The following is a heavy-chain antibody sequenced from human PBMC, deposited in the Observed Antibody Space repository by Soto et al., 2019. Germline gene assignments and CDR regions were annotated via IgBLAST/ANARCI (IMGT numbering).Heavy chain of an antibody. CDR2: ISSNGGST. J-gene: IGHJ6*03. V-gene: IGHV3-64*01. Sequence: EVQLVESGGGLVQPGGSLRLSCAASGFTFSSYAMHWVRQAPGKGLEYVSAISSNGGSTYYANSVKGRFTISRDNSKNTLELQMGSLRAEDMAVYYCARERWEESPGRPTSQSHMDVWGKGTTVTVSS. CDR1: GFTFSSYA. CDR3: ARERWEESPGRPTSQSHMDV. D-gene: IGHD1-26*01.